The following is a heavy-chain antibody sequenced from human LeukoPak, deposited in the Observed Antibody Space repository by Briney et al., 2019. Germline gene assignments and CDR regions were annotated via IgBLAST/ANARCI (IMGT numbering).Heavy chain of an antibody. J-gene: IGHJ3*01. V-gene: IGHV3-74*01. D-gene: IGHD6-6*01. CDR2: IDGGGSST. CDR1: GFTFSNHW. Sequence: PGGSLRLSCVASGFTFSNHWMHWVRQVPGKGLVWVSRIDGGGSSTSYADSVKGRFSISRDNGENTLYLQMNSLRAEDTAVYYCARSSYSSSSSVWGQGTMVTVSS. CDR3: ARSSYSSSSSV.